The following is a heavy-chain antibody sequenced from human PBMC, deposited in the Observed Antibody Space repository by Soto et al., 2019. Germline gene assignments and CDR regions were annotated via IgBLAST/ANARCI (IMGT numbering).Heavy chain of an antibody. J-gene: IGHJ4*02. Sequence: SETLSLTCTVSGGSISSGDYYWSWIRQPPGKGLEWIGYIYYSGSTYYNPSLKSRVTISVDTSKNQFSLKLSSVTAADTAVYYCARENWNHPIYYDYWGQGTLVTVSS. V-gene: IGHV4-30-4*01. CDR3: ARENWNHPIYYDY. D-gene: IGHD1-1*01. CDR1: GGSISSGDYY. CDR2: IYYSGST.